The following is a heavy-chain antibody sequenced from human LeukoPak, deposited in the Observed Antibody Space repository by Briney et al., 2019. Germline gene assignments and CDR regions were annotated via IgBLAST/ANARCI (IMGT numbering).Heavy chain of an antibody. CDR2: IYSSGST. Sequence: SETLSLTCTVSSGSISSYFWSWIRQPPGKGLEWIGYIYSSGSTNYNPSLKSRVTISVDTSKNQFSLKLISVTAADTAVYYCARGVGSGWFFDYWGQGTLVTVSS. J-gene: IGHJ4*02. CDR1: SGSISSYF. CDR3: ARGVGSGWFFDY. V-gene: IGHV4-59*12. D-gene: IGHD6-19*01.